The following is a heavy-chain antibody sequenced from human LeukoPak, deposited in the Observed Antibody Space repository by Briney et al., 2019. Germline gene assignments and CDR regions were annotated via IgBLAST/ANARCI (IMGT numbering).Heavy chain of an antibody. CDR3: ARGIESYGDYGY. D-gene: IGHD4-17*01. Sequence: SETLSLTCTVSGGSISGSYWSLIRQPPGKGLEWIAYMYNSGSTNYNPSLKSRVTISIDTSKNQFSLKLSSLTAADTAIYYCARGIESYGDYGYWGQGILVTVSS. CDR1: GGSISGSY. CDR2: MYNSGST. V-gene: IGHV4-59*01. J-gene: IGHJ4*02.